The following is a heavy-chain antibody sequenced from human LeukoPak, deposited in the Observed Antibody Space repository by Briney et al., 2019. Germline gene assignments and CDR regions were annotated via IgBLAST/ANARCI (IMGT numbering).Heavy chain of an antibody. CDR3: ARYIVVVPAASVEDAFDI. CDR1: GGSFSGYY. D-gene: IGHD2-2*01. V-gene: IGHV4-34*01. Sequence: SEALSLTCAVYGGSFSGYYWSWIRQPPGKGLEWIGEINHSGSTNYNPSLKSRVTISVDTSKNQFSLKLSSVTAADTAVYYCARYIVVVPAASVEDAFDIWGQGTMVTVSS. CDR2: INHSGST. J-gene: IGHJ3*02.